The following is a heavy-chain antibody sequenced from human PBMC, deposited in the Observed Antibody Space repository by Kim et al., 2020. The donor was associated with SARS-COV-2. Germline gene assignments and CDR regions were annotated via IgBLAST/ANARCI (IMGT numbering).Heavy chain of an antibody. J-gene: IGHJ4*02. CDR2: IKQDGSEK. CDR3: ASSSWHDY. Sequence: GGSLRLSCAASGFTFSSYCMSWVRQAPGKGLEWVANIKQDGSEKYYVDSVKGRFTISRDNAKNSLYLQMNSLRAEDTAVYYCASSSWHDYWGQGTLVTVS. V-gene: IGHV3-7*03. D-gene: IGHD6-13*01. CDR1: GFTFSSYC.